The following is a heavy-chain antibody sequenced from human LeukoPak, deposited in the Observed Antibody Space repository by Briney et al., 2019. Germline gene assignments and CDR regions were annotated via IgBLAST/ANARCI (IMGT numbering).Heavy chain of an antibody. Sequence: SETLSLTCAVSGGSISGYYWSWIRQPPGKGLEWIGYIYYSGSTNYNPSLKSRVTISLDTSKNQFSLKLSSVTAADTAVYYCAGHHPRNTVDFWGQGTLVTVSS. J-gene: IGHJ4*02. CDR3: AGHHPRNTVDF. CDR1: GGSISGYY. D-gene: IGHD2/OR15-2a*01. V-gene: IGHV4-59*08. CDR2: IYYSGST.